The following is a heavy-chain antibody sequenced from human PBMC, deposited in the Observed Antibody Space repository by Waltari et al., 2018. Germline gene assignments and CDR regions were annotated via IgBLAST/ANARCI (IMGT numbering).Heavy chain of an antibody. V-gene: IGHV1-2*02. Sequence: QVQLVQSGAEVKKPGASVKVSCKASGYTFTGYYMHWVRQAPGQGLEWMGWINPNSGGTNYAQKFQGRVTMTRDTSISTAYMELSRLRSDDTAVYYCARPRYGDYPPWYFDYWGQGTLVTVSS. CDR2: INPNSGGT. D-gene: IGHD4-17*01. J-gene: IGHJ4*02. CDR1: GYTFTGYY. CDR3: ARPRYGDYPPWYFDY.